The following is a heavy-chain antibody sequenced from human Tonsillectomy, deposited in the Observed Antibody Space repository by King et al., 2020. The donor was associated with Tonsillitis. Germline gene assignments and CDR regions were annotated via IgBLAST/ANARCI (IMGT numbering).Heavy chain of an antibody. V-gene: IGHV1-2*02. Sequence: EQLVQSGAEVKKPGASVKVSCTASGYTFTGYYIQWVRQAPGQGLEWMGWINPNSGGTNYAQKFQGRVTMTRDTSISTAYMELSRLRSDDTAVYYCARESSSWYGEFDYWGQGTLVTVSS. D-gene: IGHD6-13*01. CDR1: GYTFTGYY. J-gene: IGHJ4*02. CDR2: INPNSGGT. CDR3: ARESSSWYGEFDY.